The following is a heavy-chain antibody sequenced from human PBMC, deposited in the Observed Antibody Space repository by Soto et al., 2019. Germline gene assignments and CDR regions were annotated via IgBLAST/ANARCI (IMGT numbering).Heavy chain of an antibody. CDR1: GFTFSSYG. CDR3: ARDAVIPPYYYGMDV. D-gene: IGHD2-21*01. J-gene: IGHJ6*02. Sequence: PGGSLRLSCAASGFTFSSYGMHWVRQAPGKGLEWVAVIWYDGSNKYYADSVKGRFTISRDNSKNTLYLQMNSLRAEDTAVYYCARDAVIPPYYYGMDVWGQGTTVTVSS. V-gene: IGHV3-33*01. CDR2: IWYDGSNK.